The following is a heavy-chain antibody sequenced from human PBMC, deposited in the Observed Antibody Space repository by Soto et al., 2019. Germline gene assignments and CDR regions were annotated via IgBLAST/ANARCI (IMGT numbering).Heavy chain of an antibody. CDR2: INSDGSRT. V-gene: IGHV3-74*01. D-gene: IGHD4-4*01. CDR1: GVNFIGFW. CDR3: TCHPPRGDYNKYARNY. J-gene: IGHJ4*02. Sequence: GGPQRQSCTASGVNFIGFWTHWVRQVPGRGLVWVSHINSDGSRTSYADSVKGRFTISRDNAKNSLFLQMNSLRAEDTAVYFCTCHPPRGDYNKYARNYWGQGTQVTVSS.